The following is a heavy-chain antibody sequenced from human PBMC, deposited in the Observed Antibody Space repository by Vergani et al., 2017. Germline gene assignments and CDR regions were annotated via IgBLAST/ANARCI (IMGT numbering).Heavy chain of an antibody. J-gene: IGHJ3*02. V-gene: IGHV3-15*01. CDR1: GFTFSNAW. CDR3: TTDGVITIFGVVIDAFDI. D-gene: IGHD3-3*01. CDR2: IKSKTDGGTT. Sequence: EVQLVESGGGLVKPGGSLRLSCAASGFTFSNAWMSWVRQAPGKGLEWVGRIKSKTDGGTTDYAATVKVRFTISRDDSKNTLYLQMNSLKTEETAVYYGTTDGVITIFGVVIDAFDIWGQGTMVTVSS.